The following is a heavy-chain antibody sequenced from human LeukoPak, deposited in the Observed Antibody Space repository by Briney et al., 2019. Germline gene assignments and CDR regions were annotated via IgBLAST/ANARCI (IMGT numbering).Heavy chain of an antibody. CDR3: ARRAGAYSHPYDY. CDR1: GFTFSSYT. V-gene: IGHV3-53*01. J-gene: IGHJ4*02. Sequence: GGSLRLSCVASGFTFSSYTMNWVRQAPGKGLEWVSFIYSDNTHYSDSVKGRFTISRDNSKSTLYLQMNSLRAEDTAVYYCARRAGAYSHPYDYWGQGTLVTVSS. D-gene: IGHD4/OR15-4a*01. CDR2: IYSDNT.